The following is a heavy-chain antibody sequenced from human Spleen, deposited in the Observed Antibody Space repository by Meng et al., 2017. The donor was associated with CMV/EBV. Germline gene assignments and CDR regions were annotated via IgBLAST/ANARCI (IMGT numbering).Heavy chain of an antibody. D-gene: IGHD3-9*01. CDR1: GFTFSSYA. Sequence: GEPQKISCAASGFTFSSYAMSWVRQAPGKGLEWVSAISGSGGSTYYADSVKGRFTISRDNSKNTLYLQMNSLRAEDTAVYYCAKDIRNFDWFYFDYWGQGTLVTVSS. CDR2: ISGSGGST. CDR3: AKDIRNFDWFYFDY. V-gene: IGHV3-23*01. J-gene: IGHJ4*02.